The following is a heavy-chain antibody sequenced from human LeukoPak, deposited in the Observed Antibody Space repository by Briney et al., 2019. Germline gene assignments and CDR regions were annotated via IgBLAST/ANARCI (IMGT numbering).Heavy chain of an antibody. CDR1: XFTFSSYW. V-gene: IGHV3-74*01. D-gene: IGHD6-13*01. J-gene: IGHJ3*02. CDR2: INNDGTSI. CDR3: ARVSAAGTAFDI. Sequence: SXRLXXXXSXFTFSSYWMHWVRQAPGKGLVWVSRINNDGTSINYADSVKGRFTISRDNAKNTLFLQMNSLRAEDTAVYYCARVSAAGTAFDIWGQGTMVTVSS.